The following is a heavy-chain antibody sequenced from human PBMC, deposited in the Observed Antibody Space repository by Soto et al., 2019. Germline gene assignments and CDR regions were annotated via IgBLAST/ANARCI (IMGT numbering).Heavy chain of an antibody. Sequence: ASVKVSCKASGYTFTSYYMHWVRQAPGQGLEWMGIINPSGGSTSYAQKFQGRVTMTRDTSTSTVYMELSSLRSEDTAVYYCARAIGDIVLVPAAPHYFDYWGQGTLVTVSS. D-gene: IGHD2-2*01. CDR3: ARAIGDIVLVPAAPHYFDY. J-gene: IGHJ4*02. V-gene: IGHV1-46*01. CDR2: INPSGGST. CDR1: GYTFTSYY.